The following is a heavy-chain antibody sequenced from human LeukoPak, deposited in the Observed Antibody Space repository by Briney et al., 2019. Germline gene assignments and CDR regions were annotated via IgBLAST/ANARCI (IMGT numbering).Heavy chain of an antibody. Sequence: GGSLRLSCAASGFTFSNAWMNWVRQAPGKGLEWVGRIKSKTDGGTTDYAAPVKGRFTISRDDSKNTLYLHMNSLKTEDTAVYYCTTDDYYDSSGYYHADGYFDYWGQGTLVTVSS. CDR2: IKSKTDGGTT. CDR3: TTDDYYDSSGYYHADGYFDY. CDR1: GFTFSNAW. V-gene: IGHV3-15*07. J-gene: IGHJ4*02. D-gene: IGHD3-22*01.